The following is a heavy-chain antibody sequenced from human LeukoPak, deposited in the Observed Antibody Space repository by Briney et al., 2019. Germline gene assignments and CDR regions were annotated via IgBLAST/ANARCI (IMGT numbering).Heavy chain of an antibody. Sequence: GSSVKVSCKASGGTFSSYAISWVRQAPGQGLEWMGRIIPILGIANYAQKFQGRVTITADKSTSTAYMELSSLRSEDTAVYYCAREAWIQLYYYFDYWGQGTLVTVS. CDR2: IIPILGIA. CDR1: GGTFSSYA. J-gene: IGHJ4*02. D-gene: IGHD5-18*01. V-gene: IGHV1-69*04. CDR3: AREAWIQLYYYFDY.